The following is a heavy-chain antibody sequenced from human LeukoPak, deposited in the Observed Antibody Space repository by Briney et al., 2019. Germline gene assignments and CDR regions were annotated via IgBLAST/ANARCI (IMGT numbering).Heavy chain of an antibody. CDR3: ARAAAGGGDAFDI. CDR2: ISYDGSNK. Sequence: GRSLRLPCAASGFTFSSYGMHWVRQAPGKGLEWVAVISYDGSNKYYADSVKGRFTISRDNSKNTLYLQMNSLRAEDTAVYYCARAAAGGGDAFDIWGQGTMVTVSS. V-gene: IGHV3-30*03. CDR1: GFTFSSYG. J-gene: IGHJ3*02. D-gene: IGHD6-13*01.